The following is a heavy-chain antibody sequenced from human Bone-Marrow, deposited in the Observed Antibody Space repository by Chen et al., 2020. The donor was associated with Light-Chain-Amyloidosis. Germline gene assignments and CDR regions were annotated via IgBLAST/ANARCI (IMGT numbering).Heavy chain of an antibody. Sequence: GESLKISCKGSGYTFPNYWIGWVRQMPGKGLEWMGVIYPDDSDARYSPSFEGQVTISADKSITTAYLQWRSLKASDTAMYYCARRRDGYNFDYWGQGTLVTVAS. CDR2: IYPDDSDA. CDR1: GYTFPNYW. D-gene: IGHD5-12*01. CDR3: ARRRDGYNFDY. J-gene: IGHJ4*02. V-gene: IGHV5-51*01.